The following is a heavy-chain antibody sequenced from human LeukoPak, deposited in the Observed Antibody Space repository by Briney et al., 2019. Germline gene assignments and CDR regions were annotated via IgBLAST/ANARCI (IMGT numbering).Heavy chain of an antibody. J-gene: IGHJ4*02. CDR3: AKRDYYDSSGYSPLFDY. CDR2: ISGSGVTT. D-gene: IGHD3-22*01. CDR1: GFTFSSYA. Sequence: TGGSLRLSCAASGFTFSSYAMTWVRQAPGKGLECVSAISGSGVTTYYADSVKGRFTISRDNSKNTLYLQMNSLRAEDTAVYYCAKRDYYDSSGYSPLFDYWGQGTLVTVSS. V-gene: IGHV3-23*01.